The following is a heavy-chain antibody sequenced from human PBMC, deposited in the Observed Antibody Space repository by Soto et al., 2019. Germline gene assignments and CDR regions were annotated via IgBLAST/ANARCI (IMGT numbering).Heavy chain of an antibody. CDR2: ISAYNGNT. Sequence: ASVKVSCKASGYTFTSNSIGWVRQAPGQGLEWMGWISAYNGNTKYAQNLQGRVTMTTDASTSTAYMEMRSLRSDDTAVYYCARDLDGSGSYYTDYWGPGTLVTVPQ. CDR3: ARDLDGSGSYYTDY. D-gene: IGHD3-10*01. V-gene: IGHV1-18*04. CDR1: GYTFTSNS. J-gene: IGHJ4*02.